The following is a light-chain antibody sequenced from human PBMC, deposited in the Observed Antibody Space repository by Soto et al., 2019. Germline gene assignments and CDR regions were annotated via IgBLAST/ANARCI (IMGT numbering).Light chain of an antibody. V-gene: IGKV3-20*01. CDR3: QQYNNWPGT. J-gene: IGKJ1*01. Sequence: ETVFTQSPSTLSLSPGERATLSCRASQSVSNNYLAWYQQKPGQAPRLLIYGASSRATGIPDRFSGSGSGTDFTLTISSLQSEDFAVYYCQQYNNWPGTFGQGTKVDIK. CDR1: QSVSNNY. CDR2: GAS.